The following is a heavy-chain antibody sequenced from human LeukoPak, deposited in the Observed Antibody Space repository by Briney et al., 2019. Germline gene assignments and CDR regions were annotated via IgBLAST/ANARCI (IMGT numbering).Heavy chain of an antibody. Sequence: PSETLSLTCTVSGGSISSASYSWGWIRQPPGKGLGWIGEINHSGSTNYNPSLKSRVTISVDTSKNQFSLKLSSVTAADTAVYYCARTRYYYNSRSYGAPYYFDYWGQGTLVTVSS. CDR1: GGSISSASYS. V-gene: IGHV4-39*01. CDR2: INHSGST. J-gene: IGHJ4*02. D-gene: IGHD3-10*01. CDR3: ARTRYYYNSRSYGAPYYFDY.